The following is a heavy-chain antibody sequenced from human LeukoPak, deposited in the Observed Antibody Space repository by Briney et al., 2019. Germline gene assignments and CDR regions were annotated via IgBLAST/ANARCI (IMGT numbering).Heavy chain of an antibody. CDR1: GGSISTTGYX. Sequence: SETLSLTCTVSGGSISTTGYXWGWIRQPPGXGLEWIGSISYSGSTYYNPSLKSRVTISVDTSKNQFSLKLTSVTAADTAVYYCTAYFHDNSGYLGCGQGTLVTVSS. D-gene: IGHD3-22*01. CDR2: ISYSGST. CDR3: TAYFHDNSGYLG. V-gene: IGHV4-39*01. J-gene: IGHJ4*02.